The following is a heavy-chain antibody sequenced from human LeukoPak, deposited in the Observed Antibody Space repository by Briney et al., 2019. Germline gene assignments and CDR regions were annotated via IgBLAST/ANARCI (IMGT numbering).Heavy chain of an antibody. J-gene: IGHJ4*02. D-gene: IGHD2-2*01. Sequence: PGGSLRLSCAASGFTFSSYAMSWVRQAPGKGLEWVSTFSGSGGGTHYADSVKGRFTISRDNSKNTLYLQMNSLRAEDTAVYYCAKGVVVAPDVTPFDYWGQETLVTVSS. V-gene: IGHV3-23*01. CDR1: GFTFSSYA. CDR3: AKGVVVAPDVTPFDY. CDR2: FSGSGGGT.